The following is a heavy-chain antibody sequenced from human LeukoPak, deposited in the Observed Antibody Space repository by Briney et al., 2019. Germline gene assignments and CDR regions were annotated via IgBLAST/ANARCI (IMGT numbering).Heavy chain of an antibody. D-gene: IGHD6-19*01. V-gene: IGHV3-23*01. J-gene: IGHJ4*02. CDR1: GFTFSSYG. CDR2: LSANGNET. Sequence: SGGSLRLSCAASGFTFSSYGMHWVRQAPGKGLEWVSVLSANGNETYSADAVKGRFTISRDNSKDTLYLQMNSLRVEDTAVYYCASWPGGWYGEDSWGQGTLVTVSS. CDR3: ASWPGGWYGEDS.